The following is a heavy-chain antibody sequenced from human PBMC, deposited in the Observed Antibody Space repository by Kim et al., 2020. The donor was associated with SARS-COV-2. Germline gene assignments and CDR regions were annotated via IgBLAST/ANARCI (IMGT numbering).Heavy chain of an antibody. CDR3: ARARNRTRITIFGVVRYYYYYGMDV. CDR2: ISYDGSNK. Sequence: GGSLRLSCAASGFTFSSYAMHWVRQAPGKGLEWVAVISYDGSNKYYADSVKGRFTISRDNSKNTLYLQMNSLRAEDTAVYYCARARNRTRITIFGVVRYYYYYGMDVWGQGTTVTVSS. V-gene: IGHV3-30*04. J-gene: IGHJ6*02. D-gene: IGHD3-3*01. CDR1: GFTFSSYA.